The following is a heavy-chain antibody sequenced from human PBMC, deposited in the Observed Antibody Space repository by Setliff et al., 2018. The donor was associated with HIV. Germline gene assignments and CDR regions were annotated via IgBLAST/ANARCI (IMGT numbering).Heavy chain of an antibody. D-gene: IGHD1-26*01. V-gene: IGHV4-61*02. CDR1: GGSISSGTYY. J-gene: IGHJ6*03. CDR3: ARDTSTRPFHYFYYMDV. Sequence: SETLSLTCTVSGGSISSGTYYWSWIRQPAGKGLEWIGRIYTSGSTNYNPSLKTRVTLSVDTSKNQFSLRLSSVTAADTAIYYCARDTSTRPFHYFYYMDVWGTGTTVTVSS. CDR2: IYTSGST.